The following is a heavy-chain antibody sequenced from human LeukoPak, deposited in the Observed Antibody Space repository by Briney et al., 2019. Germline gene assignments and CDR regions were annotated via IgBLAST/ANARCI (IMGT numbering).Heavy chain of an antibody. CDR3: AKSNGYGLIDI. CDR1: GGSFSGYY. J-gene: IGHJ3*02. V-gene: IGHV4-34*12. D-gene: IGHD3-22*01. Sequence: PSETLSLTCAVYGGSFSGYYWGWVRQPPGKSLEWIGNIFYSGSTYYSPSLKSRVTISLDTSRNQFSLKLNSVTAADTAVYYCAKSNGYGLIDIWGQGTMVTVSS. CDR2: IFYSGST.